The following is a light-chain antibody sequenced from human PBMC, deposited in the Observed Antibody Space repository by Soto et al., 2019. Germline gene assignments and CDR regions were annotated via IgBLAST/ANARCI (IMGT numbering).Light chain of an antibody. CDR3: QEYNSDSTT. CDR2: EAS. CDR1: QSISRW. J-gene: IGKJ5*01. V-gene: IGKV1-5*03. Sequence: DIQITQSPSSLSASVGDRVTITFLASQSISRWLACYQQKRGKAPKLLIYEASSLESGVPSRFSGSGSGTEFTLTISSLQPDDSATYYCQEYNSDSTTSGQGTRLEIK.